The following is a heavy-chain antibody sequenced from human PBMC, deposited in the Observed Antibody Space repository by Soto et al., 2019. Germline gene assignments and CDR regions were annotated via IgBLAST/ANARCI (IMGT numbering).Heavy chain of an antibody. CDR1: GFTFSDHG. V-gene: IGHV3-30*18. CDR2: IPHDGNSK. Sequence: QVQLVESGGGVVQPGTSLRLSCAASGFTFSDHGMHWVRQAPGKGLEWVAVIPHDGNSKYYGDSVKGRFTVSRDNSNNMAYLQMNSLRLEDTAMYYCAKQFDLGGLEDYWGQGTLVTVSS. CDR3: AKQFDLGGLEDY. D-gene: IGHD1-1*01. J-gene: IGHJ4*02.